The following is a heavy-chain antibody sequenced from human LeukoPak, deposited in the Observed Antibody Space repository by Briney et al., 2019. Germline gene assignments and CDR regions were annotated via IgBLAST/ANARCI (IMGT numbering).Heavy chain of an antibody. CDR2: ISRSGTAT. Sequence: PGGSLRLSCAASGFTPRSYEMNWVRQAPGKGLEWISYISRSGTATLYADSVKGRFTISRDNAKNTLYLQMNSLRAEDTAVYYCARDRAYGMDVWGQGTTVTVSS. J-gene: IGHJ6*02. V-gene: IGHV3-48*03. D-gene: IGHD1-26*01. CDR3: ARDRAYGMDV. CDR1: GFTPRSYE.